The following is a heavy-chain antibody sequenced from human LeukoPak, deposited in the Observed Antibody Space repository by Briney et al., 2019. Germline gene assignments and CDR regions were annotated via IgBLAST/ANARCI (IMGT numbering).Heavy chain of an antibody. CDR1: GFTFNNYA. J-gene: IGHJ6*02. V-gene: IGHV3-21*01. Sequence: GGSLRLSCAGSGFTFNNYAMSWVRQAPGKGLEWVSSISSSSSYIYYADSVKGRFTISRDNAKNSLYLQMNSLRAEDTAVYYCASTRDSGGYGMDVWGQGTTVTVSS. D-gene: IGHD1-26*01. CDR2: ISSSSSYI. CDR3: ASTRDSGGYGMDV.